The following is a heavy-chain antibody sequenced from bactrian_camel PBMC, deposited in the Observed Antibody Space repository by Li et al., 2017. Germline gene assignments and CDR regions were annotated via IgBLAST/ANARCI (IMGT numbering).Heavy chain of an antibody. Sequence: QLVESGGGLVQPGDSLRLSCTASGFTFSSKSMTWVRQPPGKGLEWVSGINRRGGSAYYADSVKGRFTISRDSAKNTLYLQVNSLKTEDTAMYYCARTVIYSSAPYYYDYWGQGTQVTVS. J-gene: IGHJ4*01. CDR3: ARTVIYSSAPYYYDY. CDR2: INRRGGSA. CDR1: GFTFSSKS. D-gene: IGHD2*01. V-gene: IGHV3S40*01.